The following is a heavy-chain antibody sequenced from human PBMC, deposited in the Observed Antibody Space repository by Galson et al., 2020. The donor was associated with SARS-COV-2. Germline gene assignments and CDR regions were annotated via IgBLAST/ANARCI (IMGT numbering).Heavy chain of an antibody. J-gene: IGHJ5*02. V-gene: IGHV1-18*01. Sequence: ASVKVSCKASGYTFTSYGISWVRQAPGQGLEWMGWISAYNGNTNYAQKLQGRVTMTTDTSTSTAYMELRSLRSDDTAVYYCARGGIYDYVWGSYRSNGFDPWGQGTLVTVSS. CDR1: GYTFTSYG. D-gene: IGHD3-16*02. CDR2: ISAYNGNT. CDR3: ARGGIYDYVWGSYRSNGFDP.